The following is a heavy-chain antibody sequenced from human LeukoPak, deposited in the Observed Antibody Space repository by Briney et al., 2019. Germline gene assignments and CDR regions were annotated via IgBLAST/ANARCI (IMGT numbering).Heavy chain of an antibody. CDR1: GGSFSEYY. J-gene: IGHJ4*02. CDR3: ARGRGRLDY. V-gene: IGHV4-34*01. Sequence: PSESLSLTCGVYGGSFSEYYWTGIRHSPGKGLEWIGEMNHRGGSNYNPSLKSRVTISVDTSKTQFSLRLRSVIAADTAVYYCARGRGRLDYWGQGTLVTISS. D-gene: IGHD3-10*01. CDR2: MNHRGGS.